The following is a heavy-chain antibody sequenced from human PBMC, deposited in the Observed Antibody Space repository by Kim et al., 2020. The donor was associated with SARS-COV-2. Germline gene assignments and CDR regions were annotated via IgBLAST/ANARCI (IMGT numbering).Heavy chain of an antibody. CDR3: VKGVVPAAICWFDP. V-gene: IGHV3-64D*06. J-gene: IGHJ5*02. Sequence: ADSVKGRFTISRDNSKNTLYLQMSSLRAEDTAVYYCVKGVVPAAICWFDPWGQGTLVTVSS. D-gene: IGHD2-2*01.